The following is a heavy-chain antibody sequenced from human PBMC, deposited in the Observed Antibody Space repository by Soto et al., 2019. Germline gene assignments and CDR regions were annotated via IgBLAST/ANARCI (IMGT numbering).Heavy chain of an antibody. CDR3: RDGHYSGR. J-gene: IGHJ4*02. Sequence: GGSLRLSCAASGFTFSDYYMTWIRQAPGKGLEWGSYISGSGRTIYYIDSMKGRLTISRDNTKKSLYLEMSSLRAEDTAVYSCRDGHYSGRWGQGTLVTVSS. V-gene: IGHV3-11*04. CDR2: ISGSGRTI. CDR1: GFTFSDYY.